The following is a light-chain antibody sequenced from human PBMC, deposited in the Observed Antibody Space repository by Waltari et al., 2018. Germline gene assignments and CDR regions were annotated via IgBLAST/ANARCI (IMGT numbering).Light chain of an antibody. Sequence: EIVLKQSPGTLSLSPGESATLSCRTSQSVTRALAWYQQKPGQAPRLLIYGASIRATGIPDRFSGSGSGTDFSLTISSLEPEDFAVYYCQHYLRLPVTFGQGTKVEVK. CDR3: QHYLRLPVT. V-gene: IGKV3-20*01. CDR1: QSVTRA. CDR2: GAS. J-gene: IGKJ1*01.